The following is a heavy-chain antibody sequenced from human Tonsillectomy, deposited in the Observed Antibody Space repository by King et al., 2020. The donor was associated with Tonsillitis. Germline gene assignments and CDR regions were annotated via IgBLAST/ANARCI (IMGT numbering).Heavy chain of an antibody. Sequence: VQLVESGAEVRKPGESLKISCKSAGYSFSNYWIAWVSQMPGKGLDLMGIIYLGDSDTRYSPSFQGQVTISADKSISTAYLQWSSLKASDTAMYFCARHGDSSGYYLWGQGTLVTVSS. CDR2: IYLGDSDT. D-gene: IGHD3-22*01. CDR1: GYSFSNYW. V-gene: IGHV5-51*01. J-gene: IGHJ1*01. CDR3: ARHGDSSGYYL.